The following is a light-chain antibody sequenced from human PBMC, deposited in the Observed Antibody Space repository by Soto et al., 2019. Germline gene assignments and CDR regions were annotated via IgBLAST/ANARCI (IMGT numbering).Light chain of an antibody. CDR3: QHRSNWPLT. J-gene: IGKJ4*01. Sequence: IVLTQSPATLSLSPRERATLSCRASQSVSTYLAWYQQKPGQAPRLLIYDASNRATGIPARFSGSGSGTDFNLTISSLEPDDFAVYYCQHRSNWPLTFGGGTKVVI. CDR1: QSVSTY. CDR2: DAS. V-gene: IGKV3-11*01.